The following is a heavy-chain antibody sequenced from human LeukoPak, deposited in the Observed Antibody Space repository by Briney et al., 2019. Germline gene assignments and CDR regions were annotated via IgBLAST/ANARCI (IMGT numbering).Heavy chain of an antibody. D-gene: IGHD3-22*01. J-gene: IGHJ4*02. V-gene: IGHV3-33*06. CDR1: GFTFTTYW. Sequence: GGSLRLSCAASGFTFTTYWMTWVRQAPGKGLEWVAVIWYDGSNKYYADSVKGRFTISRDNSKNTLYLQMNSLRAEDTAVYYCAKDRHYYDSSGYYYWGQGTLVTVSS. CDR2: IWYDGSNK. CDR3: AKDRHYYDSSGYYY.